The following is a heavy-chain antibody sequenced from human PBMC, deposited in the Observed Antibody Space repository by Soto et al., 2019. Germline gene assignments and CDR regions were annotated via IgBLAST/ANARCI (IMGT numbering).Heavy chain of an antibody. V-gene: IGHV4-39*01. D-gene: IGHD3-22*01. J-gene: IGHJ4*02. Sequence: PSETLSLTCTVSGGSISSSSYYWGWIRQPPGKGLEWIGSIYYSGSTYYNPSLKSRVTISVDTSKNQFSLKLSSVTAADTAVYYCARHRAAMIVVVTPTYFDYWGQGTL. CDR3: ARHRAAMIVVVTPTYFDY. CDR1: GGSISSSSYY. CDR2: IYYSGST.